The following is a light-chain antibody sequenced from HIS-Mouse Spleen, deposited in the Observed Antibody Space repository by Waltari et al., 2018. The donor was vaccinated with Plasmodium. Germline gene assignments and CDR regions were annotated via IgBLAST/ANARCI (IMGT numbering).Light chain of an antibody. J-gene: IGLJ2*01. CDR3: SSYAGSNNLV. V-gene: IGLV2-8*01. CDR1: RSDVGCYHY. CDR2: EVS. Sequence: QSALTQPPSASGSPGQSVTIPCTGTRSDVGCYHYVSWYQQHPGKAPKLMSYEVSKRPSGVPDRFSGSKSGNTASLTVSGLQAEDEADYYCSSYAGSNNLVFGGGTKLTVL.